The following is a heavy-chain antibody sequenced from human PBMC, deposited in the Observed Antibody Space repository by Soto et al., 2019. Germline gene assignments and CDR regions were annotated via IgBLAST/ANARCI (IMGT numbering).Heavy chain of an antibody. CDR3: ARGWLTGYLNWFDP. CDR2: IYYSGST. Sequence: QVQLQESGPGLVKPSQTLSLTCTVSGGSISSGGYYWSWIRQHPGKGLEWIGYIYYSGSTYYNPSLKSRVTISVDTSKNQFSLKLSSVTAADTAVYYCARGWLTGYLNWFDPWGQGTLVTVSS. J-gene: IGHJ5*02. D-gene: IGHD6-13*01. CDR1: GGSISSGGYY. V-gene: IGHV4-31*03.